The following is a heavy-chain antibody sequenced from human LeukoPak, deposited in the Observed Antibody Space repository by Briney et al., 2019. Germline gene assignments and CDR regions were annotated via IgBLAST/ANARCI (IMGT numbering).Heavy chain of an antibody. CDR3: ARVRKTYYYDSSGLGYYYYYYYMDV. D-gene: IGHD3-22*01. Sequence: SETLSLTCTVSGGSISSHYWSWIRQPPGKGLEWIGYIYYSGSTNYNPSLKSRVTISVDTSKNQFSLKLSSVTAADTAVYYCARVRKTYYYDSSGLGYYYYYYYMDVWGKGTTITVSS. V-gene: IGHV4-59*11. CDR1: GGSISSHY. J-gene: IGHJ6*03. CDR2: IYYSGST.